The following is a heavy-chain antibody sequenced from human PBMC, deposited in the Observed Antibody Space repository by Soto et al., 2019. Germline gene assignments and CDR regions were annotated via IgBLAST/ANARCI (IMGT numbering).Heavy chain of an antibody. D-gene: IGHD6-13*01. CDR2: IYYSGST. CDR1: GASISSSNHY. J-gene: IGHJ5*02. CDR3: ARSYSTNSKPNWFDP. Sequence: SETLSLTCTVSGASISSSNHYWGWIRQPPGKGLEWIRTIYYSGSTYHNSSLESRVTISVDTSKNQFSLKLNSVTAADSAVYYCARSYSTNSKPNWFDPWGQGTLVTVS. V-gene: IGHV4-39*01.